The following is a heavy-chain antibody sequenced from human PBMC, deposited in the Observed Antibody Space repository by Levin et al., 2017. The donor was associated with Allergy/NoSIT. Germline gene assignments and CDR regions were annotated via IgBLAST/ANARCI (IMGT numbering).Heavy chain of an antibody. J-gene: IGHJ3*02. CDR2: ISSSSLYI. V-gene: IGHV3-21*06. CDR1: GFTYSSYS. Sequence: GGSLRLSCSASGFTYSSYSMNWVRQAPGKALEWVSFISSSSLYIYYADSVKGRFTISRDNAKNSLYLQMNSLRAEDTALYYCAKDARSGSYSDADGFDIWGQGTMVTVSS. CDR3: AKDARSGSYSDADGFDI. D-gene: IGHD1-26*01.